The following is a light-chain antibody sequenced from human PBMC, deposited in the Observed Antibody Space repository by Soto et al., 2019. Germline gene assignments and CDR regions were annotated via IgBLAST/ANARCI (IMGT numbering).Light chain of an antibody. CDR3: QQYSKWPPRYT. V-gene: IGKV3-15*01. CDR1: QSVSSN. Sequence: EIVMTQSPATLSVSPGERATLSCRASQSVSSNLAWYQQKPGQAPRLLIYEASTRASDIPSRFSGSGSGTDFTLTISSLQSEDFAIYFCQQYSKWPPRYTFGQGTKVDIK. CDR2: EAS. J-gene: IGKJ2*01.